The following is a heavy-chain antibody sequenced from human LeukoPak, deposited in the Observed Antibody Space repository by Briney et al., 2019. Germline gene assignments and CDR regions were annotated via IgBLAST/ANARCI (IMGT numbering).Heavy chain of an antibody. CDR3: ARHLASPLFMKLSLWNY. D-gene: IGHD3-16*02. CDR1: GFTFSSYA. Sequence: GSLRLSCAASGFTFSSYAMSWVRQPPGKGLEWIGEINHSGSTDYNPSLKSRVTISMDTSKNQFSLKLSSVTGADTAVYYCARHLASPLFMKLSLWNYWGQGTLVTVSS. J-gene: IGHJ4*02. CDR2: INHSGST. V-gene: IGHV4-34*01.